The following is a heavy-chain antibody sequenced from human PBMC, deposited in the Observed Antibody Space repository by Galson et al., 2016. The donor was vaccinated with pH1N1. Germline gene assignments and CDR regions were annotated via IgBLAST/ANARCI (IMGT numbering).Heavy chain of an antibody. CDR3: ARDCFGADDS. J-gene: IGHJ4*02. CDR2: INRDGTTI. CDR1: GFSISNNW. V-gene: IGHV3-74*01. D-gene: IGHD1-26*01. Sequence: SLRLSCAAASGFSISNNWMHWVRQAPGKGLAWVSRINRDGTTINYADSVKGRFTISRDNDKNTLYLQMNSLRADDTALYYCARDCFGADDSWGQGTLVTVSS.